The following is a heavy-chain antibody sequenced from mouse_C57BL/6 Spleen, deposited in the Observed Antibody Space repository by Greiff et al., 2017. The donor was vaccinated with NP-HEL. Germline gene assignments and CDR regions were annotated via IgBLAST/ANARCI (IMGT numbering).Heavy chain of an antibody. V-gene: IGHV14-4*01. CDR3: TTSDYYGSRAY. Sequence: VQLKQSGAELVRPGASVKLSCTASGFNIKDDYMHWVKQRPEQGLEWIGWIDPENGDTEYASKFQGKATITADTSSNTAYLQLSSLTSEDTAVYYCTTSDYYGSRAYWGQGTLVTVSA. D-gene: IGHD1-1*01. CDR2: IDPENGDT. J-gene: IGHJ3*01. CDR1: GFNIKDDY.